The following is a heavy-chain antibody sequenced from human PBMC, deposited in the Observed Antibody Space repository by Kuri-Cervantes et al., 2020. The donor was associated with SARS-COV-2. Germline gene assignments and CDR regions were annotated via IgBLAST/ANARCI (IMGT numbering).Heavy chain of an antibody. J-gene: IGHJ3*02. CDR2: IISIFGTA. CDR3: AIHLEWGCSSTSCYCGAFDI. CDR1: GGTFSSYA. Sequence: SVKVSCKASGGTFSSYAISWVRQAPGQGLEWMGGIISIFGTANYAQKFQGRVTITADESTSTAYMELSSLRSEDTAVYYCAIHLEWGCSSTSCYCGAFDIWGQGTMVTVSS. V-gene: IGHV1-69*13. D-gene: IGHD2-2*01.